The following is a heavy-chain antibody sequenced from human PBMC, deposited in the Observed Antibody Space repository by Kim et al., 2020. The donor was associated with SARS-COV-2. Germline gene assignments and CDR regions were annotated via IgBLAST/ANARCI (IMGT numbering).Heavy chain of an antibody. J-gene: IGHJ4*02. CDR3: ARESADYSFPEFDY. Sequence: AQKFQGRVTMTRDTSTSTVYMELSSLRSEDTAVYYCARESADYSFPEFDYWGQGTLVTVSS. D-gene: IGHD4-4*01. V-gene: IGHV1-46*01.